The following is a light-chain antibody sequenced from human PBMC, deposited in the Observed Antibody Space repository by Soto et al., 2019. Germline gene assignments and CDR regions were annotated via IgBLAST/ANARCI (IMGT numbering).Light chain of an antibody. CDR1: GSDVGAYTY. Sequence: QSAMTQPASVSASPGQSITISCTGTGSDVGAYTYVSWYQQHPGKAPKLMIYEVSKRPSGVSNRFSGSKSGNTASLTISGLQAEDEADYYGSSYTTSSTVVFGGGTKLTVL. J-gene: IGLJ2*01. CDR3: SSYTTSSTVV. V-gene: IGLV2-14*01. CDR2: EVS.